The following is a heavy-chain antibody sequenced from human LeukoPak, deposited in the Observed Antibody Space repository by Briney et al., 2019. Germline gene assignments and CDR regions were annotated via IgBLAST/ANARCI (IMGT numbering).Heavy chain of an antibody. CDR2: TNPSTGGT. CDR3: ARGGAFCSITTCHEFDH. Sequence: GASVKVSCKTSGYTFTGSYLHWVRQVPGQGLEWMGWTNPSTGGTKSAQQFYGRVSMTRDTSNTTGYLELRSLRLDDTATYYCARGGAFCSITTCHEFDHWGQGTLVIVSS. CDR1: GYTFTGSY. D-gene: IGHD2-2*01. J-gene: IGHJ4*02. V-gene: IGHV1-2*02.